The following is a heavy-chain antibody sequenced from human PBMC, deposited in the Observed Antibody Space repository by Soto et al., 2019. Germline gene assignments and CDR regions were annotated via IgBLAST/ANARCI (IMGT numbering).Heavy chain of an antibody. CDR2: IYYSGST. J-gene: IGHJ6*02. V-gene: IGHV4-31*03. D-gene: IGHD5-18*01. CDR3: ARVNTIRGYSYGMDV. Sequence: SSETLSLTCTVSGGSISSGGYYWSWIRQHPGKGLEWIGYIYYSGSTYYNPSLKSRVTISVDTSKNQFSLKLSSVTAADTAVYYCARVNTIRGYSYGMDVWGQGTTVTVSS. CDR1: GGSISSGGYY.